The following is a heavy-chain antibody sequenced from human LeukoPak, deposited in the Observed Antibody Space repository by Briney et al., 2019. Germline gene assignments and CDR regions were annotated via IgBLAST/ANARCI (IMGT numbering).Heavy chain of an antibody. D-gene: IGHD6-6*01. CDR1: GHTFTSYY. V-gene: IGHV1-46*01. CDR2: INPSGGST. CDR3: ARGRSGYSSSSWAFDI. Sequence: ASVKVSCKASGHTFTSYYMHWVRQAPGQGLEWMGIINPSGGSTSYAQKFQGRVTMTRDTSTSTVYMELSNLRSEDTAVYYCARGRSGYSSSSWAFDIWGQGTMVTVSS. J-gene: IGHJ3*02.